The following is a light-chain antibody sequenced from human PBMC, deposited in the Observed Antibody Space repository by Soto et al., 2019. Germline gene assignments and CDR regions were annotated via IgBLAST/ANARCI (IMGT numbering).Light chain of an antibody. CDR1: QSVSGS. CDR2: GAS. J-gene: IGKJ1*01. V-gene: IGKV3-11*01. CDR3: QQRSNWPWT. Sequence: PGEKATLSCRASQSVSGSLGWYQQKPGQAPRLLIYGASSRATGISDRFSGSGSGTDFTLTISSLEPEDFAVYYCQQRSNWPWTFGQGTKVDIK.